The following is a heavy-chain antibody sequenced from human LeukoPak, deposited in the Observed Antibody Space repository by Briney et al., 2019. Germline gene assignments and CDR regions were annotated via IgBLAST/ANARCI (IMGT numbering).Heavy chain of an antibody. J-gene: IGHJ4*02. CDR3: ARSSDSSGYYDYFDY. Sequence: GESLKISCKVSGYSFTSYWIGWVRQMPGKGLEWMAIIYPGDSDTRYSPSLQGQVTISDDKSISTAYLQWSSLKASDTAMYYCARSSDSSGYYDYFDYWGQGTLVTVSS. V-gene: IGHV5-51*01. CDR1: GYSFTSYW. CDR2: IYPGDSDT. D-gene: IGHD3-22*01.